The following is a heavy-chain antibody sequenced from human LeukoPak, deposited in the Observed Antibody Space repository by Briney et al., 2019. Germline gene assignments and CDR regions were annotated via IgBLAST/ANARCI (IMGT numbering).Heavy chain of an antibody. D-gene: IGHD6-19*01. Sequence: GGSLRLSCAASGFTFSSYGMHWVRQAPGKGLEWVAVISYDGSNKYYADSVKGRFTISRDNSKNTLYLQMNSLSADDTAVYYCAKYSPYSSGWSYFDHWGQGTLVTVSS. J-gene: IGHJ4*02. V-gene: IGHV3-30*18. CDR1: GFTFSSYG. CDR2: ISYDGSNK. CDR3: AKYSPYSSGWSYFDH.